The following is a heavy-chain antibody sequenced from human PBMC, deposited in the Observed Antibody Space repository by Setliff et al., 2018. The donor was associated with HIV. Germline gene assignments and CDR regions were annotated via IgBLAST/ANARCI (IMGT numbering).Heavy chain of an antibody. CDR3: ARDKSFKDEDIGGYYLVNYFDP. D-gene: IGHD3-22*01. CDR1: GGSISGQY. CDR2: IYSSGTT. Sequence: PSETLSLTCTVSGGSISGQYWSWFRQPPGKNMEWIASIYSSGTTNYNPSLRSRVIISVDTPRNQFSLRVTSVTAADTAVYFCARDKSFKDEDIGGYYLVNYFDPWGQGTLVTVSS. V-gene: IGHV4-59*11. J-gene: IGHJ5*02.